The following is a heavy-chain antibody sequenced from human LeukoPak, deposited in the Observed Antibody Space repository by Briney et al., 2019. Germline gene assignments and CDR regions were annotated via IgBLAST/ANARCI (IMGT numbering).Heavy chain of an antibody. CDR1: GGSISPYY. V-gene: IGHV4-4*07. CDR3: ATDGVGYYFDY. CDR2: IYSSGST. Sequence: SETLSLTCTVSGGSISPYYWSWIRQPAGKGLEWIGRIYSSGSTNYNPSLKSRVTISVDTSKNQFSLKLSSVTAADTAVYYCATDGVGYYFDYWGQGTLVTVSS. J-gene: IGHJ4*02. D-gene: IGHD4-17*01.